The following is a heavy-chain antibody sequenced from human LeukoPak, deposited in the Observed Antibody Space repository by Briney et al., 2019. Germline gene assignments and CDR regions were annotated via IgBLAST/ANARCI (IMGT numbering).Heavy chain of an antibody. D-gene: IGHD2-2*01. CDR3: ARSTSYHFDS. CDR1: GFTVSTNY. CDR2: IYAGGAA. Sequence: PGGSLRLSCVASGFTVSTNYLSWVRQAPGKGLEWVSVIYAGGAAYYADYVKGRFTISRDTSNITLILQMHSLGVDDTAVYYCARSTSYHFDSWGQGTLVTVSS. J-gene: IGHJ4*02. V-gene: IGHV3-53*01.